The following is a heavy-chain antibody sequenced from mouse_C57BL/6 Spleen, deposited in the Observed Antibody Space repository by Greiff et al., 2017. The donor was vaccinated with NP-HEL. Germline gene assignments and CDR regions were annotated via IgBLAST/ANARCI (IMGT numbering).Heavy chain of an antibody. CDR2: IDPSDSET. J-gene: IGHJ2*01. D-gene: IGHD2-1*01. V-gene: IGHV1-52*01. CDR1: GYTFTSYW. Sequence: VQLQQPGAELVRPGSSVKLSCKASGYTFTSYWMHWVKQRPIQGLEWIGNIDPSDSETHYNQKFKDKATLTVDKSSSTAYMQLSSLTSEDSAVYYCARWDGNYGFDYWGQGTTLTVSS. CDR3: ARWDGNYGFDY.